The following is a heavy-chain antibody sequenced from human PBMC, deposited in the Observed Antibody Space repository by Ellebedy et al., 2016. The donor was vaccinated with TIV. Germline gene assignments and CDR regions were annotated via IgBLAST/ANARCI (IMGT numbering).Heavy chain of an antibody. Sequence: GGSLRLSXAASGFTFSSYGMHWVRQAPGKGLEWVAVIWYDGSNKYYADSVKGRFTISRDNSKNTLYLQMNSLRAEDTAVYYCARPKDCSGGSCYNYFDYWGQGTLVTVSS. CDR2: IWYDGSNK. J-gene: IGHJ4*02. CDR1: GFTFSSYG. CDR3: ARPKDCSGGSCYNYFDY. D-gene: IGHD2-15*01. V-gene: IGHV3-33*01.